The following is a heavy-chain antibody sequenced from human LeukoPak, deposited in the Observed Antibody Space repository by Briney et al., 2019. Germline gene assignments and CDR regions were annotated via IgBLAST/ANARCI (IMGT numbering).Heavy chain of an antibody. D-gene: IGHD2-15*01. V-gene: IGHV4-59*08. Sequence: SETLSLTCTVSGGSISGYYWTWIRQPPGEGLEWIGYIFYTGNTNYNPFLSSRLTLSVDAPNNQFALTLRSVTAADTATYYCARLGHCSGGSCCFSDWGLGTLVTVAS. J-gene: IGHJ4*02. CDR3: ARLGHCSGGSCCFSD. CDR2: IFYTGNT. CDR1: GGSISGYY.